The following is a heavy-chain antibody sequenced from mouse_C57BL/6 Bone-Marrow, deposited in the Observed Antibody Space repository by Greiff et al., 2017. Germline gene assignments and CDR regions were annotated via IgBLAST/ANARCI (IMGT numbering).Heavy chain of an antibody. J-gene: IGHJ1*03. CDR3: GYDYGSSWYFDV. CDR1: GFNIKNTY. Sequence: EVQLQQSVAELVRPGASVTLSCTASGFNIKNTYMHWVKQRPEQGLEWIGRIDPANGNTKYAPELQGKATITADTSSNRAYLQLSSLTSEDTAIYYCGYDYGSSWYFDVWGTGTTVTVSS. V-gene: IGHV14-3*01. D-gene: IGHD1-1*01. CDR2: IDPANGNT.